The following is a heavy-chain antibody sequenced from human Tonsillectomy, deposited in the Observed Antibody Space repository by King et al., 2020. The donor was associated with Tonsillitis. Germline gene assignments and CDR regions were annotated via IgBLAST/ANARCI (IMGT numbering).Heavy chain of an antibody. D-gene: IGHD2-21*02. CDR1: GGSISSGDYY. J-gene: IGHJ3*02. CDR2: IYYSGST. CDR3: ARDGVPCGGDCSDAFDI. V-gene: IGHV4-30-4*01. Sequence: VQLQESGPGLVKPSQTLSLTCTVSGGSISSGDYYWSWIRQPPGKGLEWIGYIYYSGSTYYNPSLKSRVTISVDTSKNQFSLKLSSVTAADTAVYYCARDGVPCGGDCSDAFDIWGQGTMVTVSS.